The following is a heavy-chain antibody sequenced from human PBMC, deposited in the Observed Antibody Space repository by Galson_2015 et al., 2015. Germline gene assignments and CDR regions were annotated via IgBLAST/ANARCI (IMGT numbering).Heavy chain of an antibody. CDR1: GYIFTIYY. D-gene: IGHD3-10*01. CDR3: ARAVYYASVDS. Sequence: SVKVSCKASGYIFTIYYVHWVRQAPGQGLEWMGAINPSDGDTTYAQKFQGRVTLTRDTSTSTVYMELSSLRSEDTAVYYCARAVYYASVDSWGQGTLVTVSS. CDR2: INPSDGDT. J-gene: IGHJ4*02. V-gene: IGHV1-46*01.